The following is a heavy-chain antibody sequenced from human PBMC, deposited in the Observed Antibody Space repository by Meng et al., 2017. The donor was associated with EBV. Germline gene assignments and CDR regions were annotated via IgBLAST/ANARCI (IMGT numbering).Heavy chain of an antibody. CDR2: IYWDDDK. CDR3: AHRRDEYSSGWYGWFDP. Sequence: QITLKESGPTPVKPTQTLTLTCTFSGFSLSTSGVGVGWIRQPPGKALEWLALIYWDDDKRYSPSLKSRLTITKDTSKNQVVLTMTNMDPVDTATYYCAHRRDEYSSGWYGWFDPWGQGTLVTVSS. CDR1: GFSLSTSGVG. J-gene: IGHJ5*02. D-gene: IGHD6-13*01. V-gene: IGHV2-5*02.